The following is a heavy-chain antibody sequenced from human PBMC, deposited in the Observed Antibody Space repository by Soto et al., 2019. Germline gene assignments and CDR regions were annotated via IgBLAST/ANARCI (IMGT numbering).Heavy chain of an antibody. J-gene: IGHJ4*02. V-gene: IGHV1-18*01. D-gene: IGHD3-22*01. CDR1: GYTFTSYG. CDR3: ATEPIYYNDGSGYYPLGH. Sequence: ASVKVSCKVSGYTFTSYGISWVRQAPGQGLEWMGWISAHNGDTHYSQKFQGRVTLTTDTSTNTGYMELRSLTSDDTAVYFCATEPIYYNDGSGYYPLGHWGQGTLVTVSS. CDR2: ISAHNGDT.